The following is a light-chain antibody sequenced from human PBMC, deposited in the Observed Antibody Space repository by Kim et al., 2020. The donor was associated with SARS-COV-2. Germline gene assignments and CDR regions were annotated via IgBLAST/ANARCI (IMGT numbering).Light chain of an antibody. CDR3: QSADSSGTYVV. V-gene: IGLV3-25*03. CDR2: KDS. J-gene: IGLJ2*01. Sequence: PGQTARITCSGDALPKQYAYWYQQKPGQAPGLGIYKDSERPSGIPERFSGSSSGTTVTLTISGVQAEDEADYYCQSADSSGTYVVFGGGTQLTVL. CDR1: ALPKQY.